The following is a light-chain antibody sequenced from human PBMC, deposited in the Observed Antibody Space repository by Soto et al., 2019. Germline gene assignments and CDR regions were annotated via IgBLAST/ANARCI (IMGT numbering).Light chain of an antibody. Sequence: QSVLTQPPSLSGAPGQRVTISCSGRDSNIGRYSVNWYQHFPGTAPKIVIYSDDYRPSGVPDRFSGSKSGTSASLAISGLQSDDEADYYCAVWDDNVNGPLFGGGTQLTVL. J-gene: IGLJ3*02. CDR1: DSNIGRYS. CDR3: AVWDDNVNGPL. V-gene: IGLV1-44*01. CDR2: SDD.